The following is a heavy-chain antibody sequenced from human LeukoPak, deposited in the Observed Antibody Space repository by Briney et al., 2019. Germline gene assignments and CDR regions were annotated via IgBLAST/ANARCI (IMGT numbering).Heavy chain of an antibody. D-gene: IGHD3-10*01. Sequence: GGSLRLSCAASGFTFRNYVIHWVRQAPGKGLEWVAVTSSDLNVRLYADSVKGRFTISRDNSRSTLYLQMNSLRPEDTATYYCAREGYYGSGSPPSLYFDYWGQGTLVTVSS. CDR1: GFTFRNYV. CDR2: TSSDLNVR. CDR3: AREGYYGSGSPPSLYFDY. J-gene: IGHJ4*02. V-gene: IGHV3-30-3*01.